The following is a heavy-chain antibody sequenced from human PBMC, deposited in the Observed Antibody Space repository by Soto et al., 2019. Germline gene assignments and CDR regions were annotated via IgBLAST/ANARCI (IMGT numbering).Heavy chain of an antibody. CDR2: IGAARDP. CDR3: ARAYTGRLPRRADYYYALDV. Sequence: GSLRLSCTASGFSFSDYDMHWVRQVPGKGLEWVSTIGAARDPYYTGAAKHRFTISRENARNSMFLQMNSVTVGDTAVYYCARAYTGRLPRRADYYYALDVWGQGIMVTVSS. J-gene: IGHJ6*02. V-gene: IGHV3-13*05. CDR1: GFSFSDYD. D-gene: IGHD2-15*01.